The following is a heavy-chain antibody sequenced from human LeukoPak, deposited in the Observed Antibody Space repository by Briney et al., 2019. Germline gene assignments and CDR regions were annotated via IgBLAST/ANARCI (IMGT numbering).Heavy chain of an antibody. Sequence: GGSLRLSCAASGFTFSAYAMSWVRQAPGKGLEWVSVVSGTGGRTYYADSVKGRFTISRDNSKNTLYLQMNSLRAEDTALYYCVKASSSSPQYNWFDAWGQGTLVTVSS. CDR1: GFTFSAYA. CDR2: VSGTGGRT. CDR3: VKASSSSPQYNWFDA. J-gene: IGHJ5*02. V-gene: IGHV3-23*01. D-gene: IGHD6-6*01.